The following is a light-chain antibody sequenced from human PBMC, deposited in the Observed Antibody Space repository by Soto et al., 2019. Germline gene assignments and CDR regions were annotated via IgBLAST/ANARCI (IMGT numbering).Light chain of an antibody. CDR2: DVS. CDR3: SSYTISSTSLYV. CDR1: SSDVGGYNY. J-gene: IGLJ1*01. V-gene: IGLV2-14*01. Sequence: QSVLTQPASVSGSPGQSITISCTGTSSDVGGYNYVSWYQQHPGKAPKLMIYDVSNRPSGVSNRFSGSKSGNTASLTISGLQAEDEADYYCSSYTISSTSLYVFGTVTKVTV.